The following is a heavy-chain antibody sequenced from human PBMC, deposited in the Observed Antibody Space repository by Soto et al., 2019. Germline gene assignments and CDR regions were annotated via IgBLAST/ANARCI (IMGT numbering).Heavy chain of an antibody. CDR1: VLTFGNYA. V-gene: IGHV3-49*04. CDR2: IRNQTYSETT. Sequence: GGSLRLSCTASVLTFGNYAINWVRQPPGKGLEWVGLIRNQTYSETTQYAPSLKGRFTISRDDSNSIAYLQMSSLQVDDSAVYYCTSAESPGRSYFFDSWGQGVLVTSPQ. CDR3: TSAESPGRSYFFDS. J-gene: IGHJ4*02.